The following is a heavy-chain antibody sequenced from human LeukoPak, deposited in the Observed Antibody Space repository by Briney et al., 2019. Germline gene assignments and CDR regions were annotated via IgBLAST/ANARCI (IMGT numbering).Heavy chain of an antibody. D-gene: IGHD4-17*01. J-gene: IGHJ4*02. CDR3: ARGRRYYFDY. V-gene: IGHV4-34*01. Sequence: SETLSLTCAVYGGSFSGYYWSWIRQPPGKGLEWIGEINHSGSTNYNPSLKSRVTISVDTSKNQFSLKLSSVTAADTAVYYCARGRRYYFDYWGQGTLVTVSS. CDR2: INHSGST. CDR1: GGSFSGYY.